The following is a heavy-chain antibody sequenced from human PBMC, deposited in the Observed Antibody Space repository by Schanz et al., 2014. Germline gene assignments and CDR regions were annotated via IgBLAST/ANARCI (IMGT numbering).Heavy chain of an antibody. Sequence: QVQLVESGGGVVQPGGSLRLSCAASGFTFDPYAMHWLRQSPGKGLEWVAVLSSDESRKFYADSEKGRFTISRDSSKNTLYLQMKSLRVEDTAVYYCARPLGPNYYYYGLDVWGQGTTVTVSS. CDR1: GFTFDPYA. J-gene: IGHJ6*02. CDR3: ARPLGPNYYYYGLDV. CDR2: LSSDESRK. V-gene: IGHV3-30-3*01.